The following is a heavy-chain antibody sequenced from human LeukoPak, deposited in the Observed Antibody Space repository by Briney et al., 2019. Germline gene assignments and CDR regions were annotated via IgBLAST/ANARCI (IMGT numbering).Heavy chain of an antibody. V-gene: IGHV1-24*01. D-gene: IGHD6-13*01. CDR1: GYTLTELS. Sequence: AASVKVSCKVSGYTLTELSMHWVRQAPGKGLEWMGGFDPEDGETIYAQKFQGRVTMTEDTSTDTAYMELSSLRSEDTAVYYCAPHSSSWYGDGAFDIWGQGTMVTVSS. CDR2: FDPEDGET. J-gene: IGHJ3*02. CDR3: APHSSSWYGDGAFDI.